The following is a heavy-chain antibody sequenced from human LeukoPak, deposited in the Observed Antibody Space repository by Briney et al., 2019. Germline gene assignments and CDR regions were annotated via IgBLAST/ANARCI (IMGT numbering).Heavy chain of an antibody. Sequence: GGSLRLSCVASGFTFSSYAMSWVRQAPGKGLEWVSAISGSGGSTYYADSVKGRFTISRDNSKNTLYLQMNSLRAEDTAVYYCAKDYYGSGSHDYWGQGTLVTVSS. J-gene: IGHJ4*02. V-gene: IGHV3-23*01. CDR2: ISGSGGST. CDR3: AKDYYGSGSHDY. CDR1: GFTFSSYA. D-gene: IGHD3-10*01.